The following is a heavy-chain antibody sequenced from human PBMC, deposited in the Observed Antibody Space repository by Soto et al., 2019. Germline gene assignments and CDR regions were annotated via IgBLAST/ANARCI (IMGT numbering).Heavy chain of an antibody. CDR2: IITIFGTA. CDR3: ARAVEGYYDSSGYYLGY. Sequence: QVQLVQSGAEVKKPGSSVKVSCKASGGTFSSYAISWVRQAPGQGLEWIGAIITIFGTANYAQKFQGRVTITADESTSTAYMELSSLRSEDTAVYYCARAVEGYYDSSGYYLGYWGQGTLVTVSS. D-gene: IGHD3-22*01. CDR1: GGTFSSYA. V-gene: IGHV1-69*01. J-gene: IGHJ4*02.